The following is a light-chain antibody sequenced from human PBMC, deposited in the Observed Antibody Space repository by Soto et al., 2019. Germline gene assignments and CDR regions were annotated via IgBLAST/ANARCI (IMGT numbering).Light chain of an antibody. CDR2: WAS. CDR3: QQYYTTPRT. V-gene: IGKV4-1*01. Sequence: DIVMTQSPDSLAVSLGERATINCKSSQSVLYSSNNKNFLAWYQQKSGQPPKLLIYWASIRVSGVPDRFSGGGSGTDFTLTISSLQAEDVAVYYCQQYYTTPRTFGQGTKVDIK. J-gene: IGKJ1*01. CDR1: QSVLYSSNNKNF.